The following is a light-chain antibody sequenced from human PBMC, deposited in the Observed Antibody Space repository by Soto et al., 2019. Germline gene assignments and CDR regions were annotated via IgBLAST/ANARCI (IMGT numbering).Light chain of an antibody. V-gene: IGKV1-39*01. Sequence: DIQMTQSPSSLSASVGDRVTITCRASQSISSYLNWYQQKPGKAPKLLIYAASSLPSGVPSRFVGSGSGTDFTLTISSLQPEDFAAYYCQRSYSTPRTFGQGTKLEIK. J-gene: IGKJ2*01. CDR2: AAS. CDR1: QSISSY. CDR3: QRSYSTPRT.